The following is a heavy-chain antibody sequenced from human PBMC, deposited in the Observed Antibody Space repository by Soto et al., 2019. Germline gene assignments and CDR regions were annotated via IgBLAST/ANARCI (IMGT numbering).Heavy chain of an antibody. CDR1: GGSLSNDG. D-gene: IGHD4-17*01. J-gene: IGHJ6*04. V-gene: IGHV1-69*12. CDR2: IIPVFGTA. CDR3: ARGDATKIVVTTYYAMDV. Sequence: QVQLVQSGAEVKKPGSSVKVSCKASGGSLSNDGISWVRQAPGQGLEWMGGIIPVFGTANYAQKFQGRVTITADESKYLVYMDVTSLRSEDTSVYYCARGDATKIVVTTYYAMDVWGKGTTVTVSS.